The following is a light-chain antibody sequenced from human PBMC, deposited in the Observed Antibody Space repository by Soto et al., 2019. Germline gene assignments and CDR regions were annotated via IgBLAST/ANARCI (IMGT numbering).Light chain of an antibody. CDR2: DVS. CDR3: CSCAGSYTYV. CDR1: SSDVGGYNY. Sequence: VVTQPCWMTVSPSVLGASLCTGTSSDVGGYNYVSWYQQHPGTAPTLMIYDVSNRPSGVPDRFSGSTSGNPASLTISGLQAKDEADYYFCSCAGSYTYVFGTMTKVTV. J-gene: IGLJ1*01. V-gene: IGLV2-11*01.